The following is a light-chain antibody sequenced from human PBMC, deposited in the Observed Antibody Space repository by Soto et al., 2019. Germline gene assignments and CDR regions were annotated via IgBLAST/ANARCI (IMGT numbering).Light chain of an antibody. J-gene: IGKJ2*01. CDR3: LQYNCYPST. Sequence: DIQMTQSPSSLSASVGDRVTITCRASQGIRNDFDWYQQKPGKAPTRLISAASRLQSGAPSRFSGCGSGTEITLTISSLQCADFATYYCLQYNCYPSTFGQGTKLEIK. CDR2: AAS. CDR1: QGIRND. V-gene: IGKV1-17*01.